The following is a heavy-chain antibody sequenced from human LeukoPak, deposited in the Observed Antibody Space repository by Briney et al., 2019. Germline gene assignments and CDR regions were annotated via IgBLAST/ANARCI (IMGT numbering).Heavy chain of an antibody. Sequence: ASVKVSCKASGGTFSSYAISRVRQAPGQGLEWMGGIIPIFGTANYAQKFQGRVTITTDESTSTAYMELSSLRSEDTAVYYCARAVGIAARPLINWFDPWGQGTLVTVSS. V-gene: IGHV1-69*05. CDR1: GGTFSSYA. CDR2: IIPIFGTA. CDR3: ARAVGIAARPLINWFDP. D-gene: IGHD6-6*01. J-gene: IGHJ5*02.